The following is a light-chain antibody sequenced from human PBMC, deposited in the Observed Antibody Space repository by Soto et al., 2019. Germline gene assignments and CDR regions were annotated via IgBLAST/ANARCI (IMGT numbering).Light chain of an antibody. CDR3: SSFTSRFTFV. Sequence: QSVLTQPASVSGSPGQSIAISCTGTRSDVGAYNYVSWYQQYPGKAPKLMISEVTNRPSGVSDRFSGSKSGNTASLTISGLQAEDEADYYCSSFTSRFTFVFGTGTKV. CDR1: RSDVGAYNY. CDR2: EVT. J-gene: IGLJ1*01. V-gene: IGLV2-14*01.